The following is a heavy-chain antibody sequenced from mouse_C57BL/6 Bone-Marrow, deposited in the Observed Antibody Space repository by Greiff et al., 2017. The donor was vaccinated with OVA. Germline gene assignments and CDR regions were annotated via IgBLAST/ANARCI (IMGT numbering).Heavy chain of an antibody. J-gene: IGHJ4*01. D-gene: IGHD1-1*01. CDR3: ASRETSYYGSRTAMDY. V-gene: IGHV1-64*01. CDR1: GYTFTSYW. CDR2: IHPNSGST. Sequence: VQLQQPGAELVKPGASVKLSCKASGYTFTSYWMHWVKQRPGQGLEWIGMIHPNSGSTNYNEKFKSKATLTVDKSSSTAYMQLSRLTSEDSAVYYGASRETSYYGSRTAMDYWGQGTSVTVSS.